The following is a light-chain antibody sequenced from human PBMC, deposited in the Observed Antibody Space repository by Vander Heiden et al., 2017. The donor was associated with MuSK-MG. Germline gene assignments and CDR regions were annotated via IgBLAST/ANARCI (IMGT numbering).Light chain of an antibody. Sequence: EIVLTQSPATLSLSPGERVTLSCRASQRVSSYLAWYQQKPGQAPRLLIYDASNRATGIPARFSGSGSGTDFTLTISSREPEDVAVYYCQQRSNWPPYTFGQGTKLEIK. J-gene: IGKJ2*01. CDR2: DAS. CDR1: QRVSSY. CDR3: QQRSNWPPYT. V-gene: IGKV3-11*01.